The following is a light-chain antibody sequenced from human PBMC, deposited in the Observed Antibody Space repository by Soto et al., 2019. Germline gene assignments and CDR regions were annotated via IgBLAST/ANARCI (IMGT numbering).Light chain of an antibody. CDR1: QSVSNW. V-gene: IGKV1-5*01. J-gene: IGKJ1*01. Sequence: DIQMTQSPSTLSASVGERVTITCRASQSVSNWLAWYQQKPGKAPNLPIYDVSSLESGVPSRFSGSGSGTEFILTISSLQPDDFATYYCLQYDSYSWTFGQGTKVEMK. CDR2: DVS. CDR3: LQYDSYSWT.